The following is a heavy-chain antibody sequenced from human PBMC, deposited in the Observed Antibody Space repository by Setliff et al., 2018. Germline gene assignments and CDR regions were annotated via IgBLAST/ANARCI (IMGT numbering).Heavy chain of an antibody. CDR1: GFIFRDYT. Sequence: GGSLRLSCAASGFIFRDYTMVWVRQAPGKGLEWVAHISYSSGSISYADSVKGRFTISRDNAKNSLYLQMNSLRAEDTAIYYCVRALAYYYMDVWGKGTTVTVSS. CDR2: ISYSSGSI. CDR3: VRALAYYYMDV. V-gene: IGHV3-48*01. J-gene: IGHJ6*03.